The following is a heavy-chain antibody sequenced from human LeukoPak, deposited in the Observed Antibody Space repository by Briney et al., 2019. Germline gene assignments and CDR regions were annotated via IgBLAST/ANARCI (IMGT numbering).Heavy chain of an antibody. V-gene: IGHV3-72*01. D-gene: IGHD2-21*02. Sequence: GGSLRLSCAASGFTFSSYWMHWVRQAPGKGLVWVGRSRNEANSYTTEYAASVKGRFTISRDVSKDSLYLQMNSLKTEDTAVYYCARAGLVVVTAKKSDAFDVWGQGTMVTVSS. CDR1: GFTFSSYW. CDR3: ARAGLVVVTAKKSDAFDV. CDR2: SRNEANSYTT. J-gene: IGHJ3*01.